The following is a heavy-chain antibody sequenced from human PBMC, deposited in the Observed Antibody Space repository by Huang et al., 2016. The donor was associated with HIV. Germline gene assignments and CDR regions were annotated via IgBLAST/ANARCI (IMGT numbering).Heavy chain of an antibody. D-gene: IGHD5-18*01. V-gene: IGHV3-30*18. CDR1: GFTFSSYG. CDR3: VKESRLHDYFDY. J-gene: IGHJ4*02. CDR2: ISYDGSNK. Sequence: QVQLVESGGGVVQPGRSLRLSCAASGFTFSSYGMHWVRQAAGKGVEWVAVISYDGSNKYYEDSVKGRFTISRDNSKNTLYLQMNSLRAEDTAVYYCVKESRLHDYFDYWGQGTLVTVSS.